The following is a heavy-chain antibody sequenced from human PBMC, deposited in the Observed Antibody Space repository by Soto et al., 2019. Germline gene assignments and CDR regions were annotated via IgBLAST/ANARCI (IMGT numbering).Heavy chain of an antibody. CDR3: AIARGIVAPETIDY. D-gene: IGHD3-22*01. J-gene: IGHJ4*02. CDR1: GYTLTELS. Sequence: QVQLVQSGAEVKKPGASVKVSCKVSGYTLTELSMHWVRQAPGKGLEWMGGFDPEDGETIYGQKVQGRVTMTEDTSTDAAYMELSSLSSEDTAVYYCAIARGIVAPETIDYWGQGTLVTVSS. CDR2: FDPEDGET. V-gene: IGHV1-24*01.